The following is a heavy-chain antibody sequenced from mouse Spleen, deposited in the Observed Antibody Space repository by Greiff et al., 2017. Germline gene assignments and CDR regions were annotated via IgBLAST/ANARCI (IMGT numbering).Heavy chain of an antibody. Sequence: QVQLKQSGPGLVQPSQSLSITCTVSGFSLTSYGVHWVRQSPGKGLEWLGVIWSGGSTDYNAAFISRLSISKDNSKSQVFFKMNSLQADDTAIYYCARMGLLREYYFDYWGQGTTLTVSS. J-gene: IGHJ2*01. D-gene: IGHD1-1*01. CDR3: ARMGLLREYYFDY. CDR1: GFSLTSYG. V-gene: IGHV2-2*01. CDR2: IWSGGST.